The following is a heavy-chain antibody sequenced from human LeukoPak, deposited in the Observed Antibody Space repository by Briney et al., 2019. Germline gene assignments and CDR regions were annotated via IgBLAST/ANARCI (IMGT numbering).Heavy chain of an antibody. Sequence: GGSLRLSCAASGFTFGDYAMHWVRQAPGKGLECVSGISCNSGSICYADSVKGRFTISSDNAKNSLYLQMNSLRAEDTGVYYCARDFYCTNGVCYDYLGQGTLVTVSS. CDR2: ISCNSGSI. D-gene: IGHD2-8*01. CDR1: GFTFGDYA. V-gene: IGHV3-9*01. J-gene: IGHJ4*02. CDR3: ARDFYCTNGVCYDY.